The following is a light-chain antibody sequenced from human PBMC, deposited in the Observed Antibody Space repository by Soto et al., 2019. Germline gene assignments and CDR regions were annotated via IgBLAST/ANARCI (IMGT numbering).Light chain of an antibody. CDR1: QILVYSDGNTY. CDR2: KVS. V-gene: IGKV2-30*01. Sequence: VVILQSPLSLPVTLGQPASIACSSSQILVYSDGNTYLNWFQQRPGQSPRRLIYKVSNRDSGVPDRFSGSGSGTDFTLKISRVEAEDVGVYYCMQGTHWPYTFGQGTKVDIK. J-gene: IGKJ2*01. CDR3: MQGTHWPYT.